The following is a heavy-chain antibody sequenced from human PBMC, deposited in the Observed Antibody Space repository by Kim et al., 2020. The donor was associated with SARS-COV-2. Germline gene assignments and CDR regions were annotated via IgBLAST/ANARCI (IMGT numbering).Heavy chain of an antibody. J-gene: IGHJ6*02. CDR1: GYTFTSYD. D-gene: IGHD1-26*01. CDR2: MNPNSGNT. CDR3: ARDRWELLPYYYYGMDV. V-gene: IGHV1-8*01. Sequence: ASVKVSCKASGYTFTSYDINWVRQATGQGLEWMGWMNPNSGNTGYAQKFQGRVTMTRNTSISTAYMELSSLRSEDTAVYYCARDRWELLPYYYYGMDVWGQGPRSPSP.